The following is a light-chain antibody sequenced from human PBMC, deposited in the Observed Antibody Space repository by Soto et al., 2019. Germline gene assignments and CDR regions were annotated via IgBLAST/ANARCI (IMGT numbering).Light chain of an antibody. CDR3: CSFAGGGTYYV. Sequence: QSALTQPASVSGSPGQSITISCTGTSSDVGSYKFVSWYQQNPGKAPKLMIYEGSKRPSGVSNRFSGSKSGNTASLTISGLQAEDEADYYCCSFAGGGTYYVFGTGTKLTVL. J-gene: IGLJ1*01. CDR2: EGS. CDR1: SSDVGSYKF. V-gene: IGLV2-23*01.